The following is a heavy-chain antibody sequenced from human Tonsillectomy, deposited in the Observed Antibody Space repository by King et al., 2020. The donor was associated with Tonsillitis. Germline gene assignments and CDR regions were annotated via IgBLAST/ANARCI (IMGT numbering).Heavy chain of an antibody. CDR1: GGSISSSSYY. CDR3: ARRQNDPVFDY. Sequence: QLQESGPGLVKPSETLSLTCTVSGGSISSSSYYWGWIRQPPGKGLEWIGSIYYSGSTYYNPSLKSRVTISVDTSKNQFSLKLSSVTAADTAVYYCARRQNDPVFDYWGEGTLVTVSS. J-gene: IGHJ4*02. CDR2: IYYSGST. V-gene: IGHV4-39*01. D-gene: IGHD1-1*01.